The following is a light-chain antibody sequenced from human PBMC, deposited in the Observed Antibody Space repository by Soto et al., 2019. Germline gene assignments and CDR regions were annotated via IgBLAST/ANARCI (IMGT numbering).Light chain of an antibody. CDR3: QKSYSTPPS. CDR1: QSISSY. J-gene: IGKJ4*01. CDR2: AAS. V-gene: IGKV1-39*01. Sequence: DLQMTQSPSSLSASVGDRVTITCRASQSISSYLNWYQQKPGKAPKLLIYAASSLQSGVPSRFSSSGSGTDLTLTISSLQAEDFATYYCQKSYSTPPSFGGGTKVEIK.